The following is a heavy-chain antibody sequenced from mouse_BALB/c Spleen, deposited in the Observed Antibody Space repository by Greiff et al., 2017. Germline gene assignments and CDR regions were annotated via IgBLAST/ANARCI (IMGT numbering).Heavy chain of an antibody. Sequence: EVQLQQSGAELVKPGASVKLSCTASGFNIKVTYMHWVKQRPEQGLEWIGRIDPANGNTKYDPKFQGKATITADTSSNTAYLQLSSLTSEDTAVYYCARRITTVVGYFDVWGAGTTVTVSS. CDR2: IDPANGNT. CDR3: ARRITTVVGYFDV. J-gene: IGHJ1*01. V-gene: IGHV14-3*02. CDR1: GFNIKVTY. D-gene: IGHD1-1*01.